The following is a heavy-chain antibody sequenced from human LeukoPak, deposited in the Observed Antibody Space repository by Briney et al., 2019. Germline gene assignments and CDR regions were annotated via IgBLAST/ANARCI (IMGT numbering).Heavy chain of an antibody. Sequence: GRSLRLSCAASGFTFSSYGMHWVRQAPGKGLEWVAVIWYDGSNKYYADSVKGRFTISRDNSKNTLYLQMNSLRAEDTDVYYCARVGGFDWPIDYWGQGTLGTVSS. CDR2: IWYDGSNK. D-gene: IGHD3-9*01. J-gene: IGHJ4*02. CDR1: GFTFSSYG. V-gene: IGHV3-33*01. CDR3: ARVGGFDWPIDY.